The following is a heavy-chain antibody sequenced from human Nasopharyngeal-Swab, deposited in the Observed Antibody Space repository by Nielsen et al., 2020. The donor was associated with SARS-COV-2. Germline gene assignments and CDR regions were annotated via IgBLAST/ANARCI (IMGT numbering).Heavy chain of an antibody. CDR1: GYSFTTYY. Sequence: ASVKVSCKASGYSFTTYYIHWVRQAPGLGFEWVGTINPGGGRTSYARKFQDRITMTRDTSTSTVYLDLRSLRSEDTAVYYCRRAHLVKGAPDYKFYGMGVWCQGTTVAVPS. D-gene: IGHD4-11*01. V-gene: IGHV1-46*01. J-gene: IGHJ6*02. CDR2: INPGGGRT. CDR3: RRAHLVKGAPDYKFYGMGV.